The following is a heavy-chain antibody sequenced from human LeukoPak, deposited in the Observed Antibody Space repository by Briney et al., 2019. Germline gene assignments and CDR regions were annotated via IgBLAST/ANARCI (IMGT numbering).Heavy chain of an antibody. CDR1: GYTFTTYD. Sequence: ASVKVSCKASGYTFTTYDINWVRQATGQGLEWMGWMNPNNGNTGYAQKFQGRVTITGNTSISTAYMELNSLRSEDTAVYYCARGRYYDSSGYNLGDSWGRGTLVTVSS. J-gene: IGHJ4*02. D-gene: IGHD3-22*01. V-gene: IGHV1-8*03. CDR2: MNPNNGNT. CDR3: ARGRYYDSSGYNLGDS.